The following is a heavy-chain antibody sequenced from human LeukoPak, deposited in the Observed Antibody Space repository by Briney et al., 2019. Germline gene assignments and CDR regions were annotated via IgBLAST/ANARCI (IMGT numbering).Heavy chain of an antibody. CDR1: GYIFGHNG. V-gene: IGHV1-8*02. CDR2: MNPNSGNT. D-gene: IGHD3-10*02. Sequence: ASVKVSCKTSGYIFGHNGISWVRQAPGQGLEWMGWMNPNSGNTGYAQKFQGRVSMTRDTSISTAYMELSSLRSEDTAVYYCARGPVEAVFGVSTEDWGQGTTVTVSS. CDR3: ARGPVEAVFGVSTED. J-gene: IGHJ6*02.